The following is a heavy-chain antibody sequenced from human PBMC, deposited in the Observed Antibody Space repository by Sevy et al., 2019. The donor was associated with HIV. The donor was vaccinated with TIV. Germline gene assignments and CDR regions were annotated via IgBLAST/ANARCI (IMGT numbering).Heavy chain of an antibody. CDR3: AKNTAAAGVGGFDY. Sequence: GGSLRLSCAASGFTFNYYGVHWVRQAPGKGLEWVAFIGFDGSDKNYADSVKGRFTISRDNSLNTMYMQMNSLRPDDTAVYYCAKNTAAAGVGGFDYWGHGTLVSVSS. D-gene: IGHD6-13*01. CDR1: GFTFNYYG. V-gene: IGHV3-30*02. J-gene: IGHJ4*01. CDR2: IGFDGSDK.